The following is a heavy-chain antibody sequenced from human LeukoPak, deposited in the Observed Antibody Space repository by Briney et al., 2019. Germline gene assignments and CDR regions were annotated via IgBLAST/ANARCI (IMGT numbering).Heavy chain of an antibody. J-gene: IGHJ5*02. V-gene: IGHV1-46*03. CDR3: ARDYCSSTSCSRASWFDP. D-gene: IGHD2-2*01. Sequence: ASVKVSCKASGYTFTSYYMHWVRQAPGQGLEWMGIINPSGGSTSYAQKFQGRVTMTRDTSTSTVYVELSSLRSEDTAVYYCARDYCSSTSCSRASWFDPWGQGTLVTVSS. CDR2: INPSGGST. CDR1: GYTFTSYY.